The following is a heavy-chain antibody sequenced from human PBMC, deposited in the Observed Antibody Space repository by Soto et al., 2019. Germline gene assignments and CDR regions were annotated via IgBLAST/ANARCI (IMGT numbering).Heavy chain of an antibody. J-gene: IGHJ4*02. CDR2: IYSSGTT. V-gene: IGHV4-61*01. CDR3: ARAPSSGYYYSFVGY. CDR1: GGSVSGTSFY. Sequence: PSETLSLTCSVSGGSVSGTSFYWSWIRQPPGKGLEWIGYIYSSGTTNYNPSLKSRVTISVDTSKNQFSLRLSSVTAADTAVYYCARAPSSGYYYSFVGYWGQVTLVTV. D-gene: IGHD3-22*01.